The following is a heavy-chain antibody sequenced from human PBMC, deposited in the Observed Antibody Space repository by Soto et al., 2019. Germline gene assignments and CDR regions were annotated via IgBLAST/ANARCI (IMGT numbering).Heavy chain of an antibody. J-gene: IGHJ3*02. Sequence: GSLRLSCAASGFTFSSYAMSWVRQAPGKGLEWVSAISGSGGSTYYADPVKGRFTISRDNSKNTLYLQMNSLRAEDTAVYYCAKLERIEDAFDIWGQGTMVTVSS. D-gene: IGHD1-1*01. CDR2: ISGSGGST. CDR3: AKLERIEDAFDI. V-gene: IGHV3-23*01. CDR1: GFTFSSYA.